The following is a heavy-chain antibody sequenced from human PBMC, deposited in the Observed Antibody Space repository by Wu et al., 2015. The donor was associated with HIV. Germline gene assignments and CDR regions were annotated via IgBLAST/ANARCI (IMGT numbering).Heavy chain of an antibody. CDR3: AREGEEKKSDRSGYYAYLQI. J-gene: IGHJ1*01. V-gene: IGHV1-69*11. CDR2: IIPIHGAA. Sequence: QLVQSGAEVKKPGSSVKVSCKASGDSFSRSGISWMRQAPGKGFEWMGRIIPIHGAANYAQKFEGRVTITADESTSTAYMDLSSLTSEDTAVYYCAREGEEKKSDRSGYYAYLQIWGQGSQVTVSS. D-gene: IGHD3-22*01. CDR1: GDSFSRSG.